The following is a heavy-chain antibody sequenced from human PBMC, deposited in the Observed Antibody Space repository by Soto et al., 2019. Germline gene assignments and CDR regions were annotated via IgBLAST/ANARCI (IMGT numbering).Heavy chain of an antibody. CDR3: ARDRSLGELMSSGWYIDQYYFDY. D-gene: IGHD6-19*01. Sequence: QVQLVQSGAEVKKPGASVKVSCKASGYTFTSYYMHWVRQAPGQGLEWMGIINPSGGSTSYAQKFRGRVTMTRDTSTSTVYMELSSLRSEDTAVYYCARDRSLGELMSSGWYIDQYYFDYWGQGTLVTVSS. V-gene: IGHV1-46*01. CDR2: INPSGGST. CDR1: GYTFTSYY. J-gene: IGHJ4*02.